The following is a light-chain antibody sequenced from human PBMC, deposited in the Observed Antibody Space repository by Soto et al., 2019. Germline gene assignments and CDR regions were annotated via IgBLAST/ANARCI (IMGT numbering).Light chain of an antibody. CDR3: SSYTSSSTRV. CDR1: SSDVGGYNY. Sequence: SVLTQPACVSGSPGQSITISCTGTSSDVGGYNYVSWYQQHPGKAPKLMIYDVSNRPSGVSNRFSGSKSGNTASLSISGLQAEDEADYYCSSYTSSSTRVFGTGTKAPS. J-gene: IGLJ1*01. V-gene: IGLV2-14*01. CDR2: DVS.